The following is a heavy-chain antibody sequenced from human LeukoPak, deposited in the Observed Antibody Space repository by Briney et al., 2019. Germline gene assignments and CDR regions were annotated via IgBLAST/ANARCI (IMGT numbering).Heavy chain of an antibody. Sequence: PSGTLSLTCTVSGVSIRTYYWSWLRQPPGKGLEWIGEINHSGSTNYNPSLKSRVTISEDTSKNQFSLQLSSVTAADAAVYYCAREADYYDSSGGAFDIWGQGTMVTVSS. J-gene: IGHJ3*02. CDR3: AREADYYDSSGGAFDI. CDR2: INHSGST. V-gene: IGHV4-34*01. D-gene: IGHD3-22*01. CDR1: GVSIRTYY.